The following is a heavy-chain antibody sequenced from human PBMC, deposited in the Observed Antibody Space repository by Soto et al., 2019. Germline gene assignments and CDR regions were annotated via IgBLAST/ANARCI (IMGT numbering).Heavy chain of an antibody. J-gene: IGHJ4*02. V-gene: IGHV4-31*03. CDR3: ARQSTVTGNYYFDS. Sequence: QVQLQESGPGLVKPSQTLSLTCPVSGASISSRGFYWTWIRQLPGKGLEWIGYISYSGSTNYSPSRKSRRNISIDTSDNHFSLKLTSVTAADTAVYYCARQSTVTGNYYFDSWGQGTLVTVAT. D-gene: IGHD4-17*01. CDR2: ISYSGST. CDR1: GASISSRGFY.